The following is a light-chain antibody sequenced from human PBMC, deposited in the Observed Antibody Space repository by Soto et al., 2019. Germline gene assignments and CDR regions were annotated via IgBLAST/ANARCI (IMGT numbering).Light chain of an antibody. Sequence: ETVLTQSPGTLSVSPGDRVILSCRASQSVSNNLAWYQQRPGQAPRLLIHGAFSRATGTPDRFSGSGSGTEFTLPISSLQSEDFAVYYCQQYHDWPPMTFGQGTRLEI. CDR1: QSVSNN. J-gene: IGKJ5*01. CDR3: QQYHDWPPMT. CDR2: GAF. V-gene: IGKV3-15*01.